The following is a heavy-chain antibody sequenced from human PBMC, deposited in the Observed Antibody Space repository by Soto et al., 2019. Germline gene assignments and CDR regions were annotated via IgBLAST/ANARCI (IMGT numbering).Heavy chain of an antibody. D-gene: IGHD6-13*01. CDR3: EIIGSSSLRESDN. Sequence: EVQLLEAGGGLVQPGGSLRLSCAASGFTFSTYAMSWVRQAPGQGLEWVSTINNIGGSTYHADSVKGRFTISRDSSKNTLYLQMNSLRADDTAVYYCEIIGSSSLRESDNWGQGTLVTVSP. CDR1: GFTFSTYA. CDR2: INNIGGST. V-gene: IGHV3-23*01. J-gene: IGHJ4*02.